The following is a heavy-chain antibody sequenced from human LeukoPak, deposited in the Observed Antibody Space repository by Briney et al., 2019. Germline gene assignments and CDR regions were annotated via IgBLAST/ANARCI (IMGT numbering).Heavy chain of an antibody. Sequence: PSETLSLTCAVSGGSVSGGNYYWTWIRQSPGKGLEWIGYIYYSASTFYNPSLNSRVTISLDTSKNHFSLVLTSVTAADTALYYCARDQTGYAVYNLWGQGVQVTVSS. V-gene: IGHV4-30-4*01. J-gene: IGHJ4*02. CDR3: ARDQTGYAVYNL. CDR1: GGSVSGGNYY. CDR2: IYYSAST. D-gene: IGHD5-12*01.